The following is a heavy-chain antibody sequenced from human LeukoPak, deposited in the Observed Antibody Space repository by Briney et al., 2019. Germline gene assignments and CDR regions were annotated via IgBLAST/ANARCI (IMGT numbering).Heavy chain of an antibody. J-gene: IGHJ1*01. Sequence: GGSLRLSCAASGFTFSSYAMSWVRQAPGKGLEWVSAISGSGGSTYYAGSVKGRFTISRDNSKNTLYLQMNSLRAEDTAVYYCAKGAVVVPAAIEYFQHWGQGTLVTVSS. CDR2: ISGSGGST. D-gene: IGHD2-2*01. CDR1: GFTFSSYA. V-gene: IGHV3-23*01. CDR3: AKGAVVVPAAIEYFQH.